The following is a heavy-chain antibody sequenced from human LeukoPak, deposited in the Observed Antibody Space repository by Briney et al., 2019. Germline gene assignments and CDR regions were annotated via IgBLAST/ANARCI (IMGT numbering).Heavy chain of an antibody. CDR3: ATAVAAAGTFSYYYYGMDV. CDR1: GFTFSSYA. Sequence: HPGGSLRLSCAASGFTFSSYAMSWVRQAPGKGLEWVSAISGSGGSTYYAGSVKGRFTISRDNSKNTLYLQMNSLRAEDTAVYYCATAVAAAGTFSYYYYGMDVWGQGTTVTVSS. J-gene: IGHJ6*02. D-gene: IGHD6-13*01. V-gene: IGHV3-23*01. CDR2: ISGSGGST.